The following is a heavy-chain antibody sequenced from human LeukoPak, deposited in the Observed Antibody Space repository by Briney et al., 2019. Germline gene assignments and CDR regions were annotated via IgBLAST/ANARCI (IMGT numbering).Heavy chain of an antibody. CDR1: EFSVGSNY. D-gene: IGHD3-3*01. CDR2: ISGNGGDT. Sequence: GGSLRLSCAASEFSVGSNYMTWVRQAPGKGLEWVSTISGNGGDTYYADSVKGRFTISRDNSKNTLYLQMNSLRADDTAIYYCAKGAYHDDWGQGTLVTVSS. CDR3: AKGAYHDD. J-gene: IGHJ4*02. V-gene: IGHV3-23*01.